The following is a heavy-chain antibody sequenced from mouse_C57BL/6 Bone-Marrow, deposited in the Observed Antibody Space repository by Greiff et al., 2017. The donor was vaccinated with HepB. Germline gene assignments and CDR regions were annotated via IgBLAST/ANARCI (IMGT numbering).Heavy chain of an antibody. V-gene: IGHV5-17*01. D-gene: IGHD2-4*01. Sequence: EVQLQESGGGLVKPGGSLKLSCAASGFTFSDYGMHWVRQAPEKGLEWVAYISSGSSTIYYADTVKGRFTISRDNAKNTLFLQMTSLRSEDTAMYYCARTMITKRYYAMDYWGQGTSVTVSS. CDR1: GFTFSDYG. CDR3: ARTMITKRYYAMDY. CDR2: ISSGSSTI. J-gene: IGHJ4*01.